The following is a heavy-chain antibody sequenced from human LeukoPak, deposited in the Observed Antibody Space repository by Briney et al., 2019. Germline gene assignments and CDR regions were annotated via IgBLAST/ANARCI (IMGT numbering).Heavy chain of an antibody. Sequence: GASVTVSCKASGYTFTSYDINWVRQATGQGLEWMGWMNPNSGNTGYAQKFQGRVTMTRNTSISTAYMELSSLRSEDTAVYYCARGNRGYSGYDFTYWGQGTLVTVSS. J-gene: IGHJ4*02. CDR1: GYTFTSYD. CDR3: ARGNRGYSGYDFTY. V-gene: IGHV1-8*01. CDR2: MNPNSGNT. D-gene: IGHD5-12*01.